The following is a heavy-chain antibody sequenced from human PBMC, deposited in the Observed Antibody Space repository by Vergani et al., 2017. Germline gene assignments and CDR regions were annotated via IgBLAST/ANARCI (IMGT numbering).Heavy chain of an antibody. CDR3: ARGYYYDSSGYYYLDS. J-gene: IGHJ4*02. D-gene: IGHD3-22*01. CDR1: GVSFSGYY. Sequence: QVQLQQWGAGLLKPSETLSLTCAVYGVSFSGYYWSWIRQPPGKGLEWIGEINHSGSTNYNPSLKSRVTISVDTSKNQFSLKLSYVTAADTAVYYCARGYYYDSSGYYYLDSWGQGTLVTVSS. CDR2: INHSGST. V-gene: IGHV4-34*01.